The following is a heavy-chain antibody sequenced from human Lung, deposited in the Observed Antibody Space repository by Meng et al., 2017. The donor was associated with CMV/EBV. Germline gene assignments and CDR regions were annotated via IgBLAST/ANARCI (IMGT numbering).Heavy chain of an antibody. Sequence: ESXKISXAASGFTFSSYWMSWVRQAPGKGLEWVANIKQDGSEIYFVDSVKGRFTISRDNAKNSLYLQMNSLRAEDTAVYYCARGEWQQLVEYFFDYWGQRTXVPVAS. D-gene: IGHD6-13*01. CDR2: IKQDGSEI. CDR1: GFTFSSYW. J-gene: IGHJ4*02. V-gene: IGHV3-7*01. CDR3: ARGEWQQLVEYFFDY.